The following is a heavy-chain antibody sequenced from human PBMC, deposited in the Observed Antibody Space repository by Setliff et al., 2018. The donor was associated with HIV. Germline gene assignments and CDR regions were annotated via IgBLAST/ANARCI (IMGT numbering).Heavy chain of an antibody. V-gene: IGHV1-46*02. CDR1: GNRRY. D-gene: IGHD4-4*01. CDR2: INPTGDST. J-gene: IGHJ3*02. CDR3: ARDVDYTDAFDI. Sequence: ASVKVSCKGSGNRRYIHWVRQAPGQGPEWMGMINPTGDSTRYAQKFHGRVTMTIDASTNLLYMELTSLRFEDTAVYYCARDVDYTDAFDIWGQGTMVTVSS.